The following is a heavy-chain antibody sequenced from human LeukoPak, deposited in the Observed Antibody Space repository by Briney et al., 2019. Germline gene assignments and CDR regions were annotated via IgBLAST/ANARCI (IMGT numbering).Heavy chain of an antibody. J-gene: IGHJ5*02. V-gene: IGHV3-30*03. CDR2: ISYDGSNK. CDR1: GFTFSSYG. D-gene: IGHD4-11*01. Sequence: GGSLRLSCAASGFTFSSYGMHWVRQAPGKGLEWVAVISYDGSNKYYADSVKGRFTISRDNSKNTLYLQMNSLRAEDTAVYYCATCLQYRNWFDPWGQGTLVTVSS. CDR3: ATCLQYRNWFDP.